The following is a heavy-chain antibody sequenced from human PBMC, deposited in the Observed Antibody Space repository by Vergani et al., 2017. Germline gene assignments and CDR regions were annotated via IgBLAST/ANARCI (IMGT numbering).Heavy chain of an antibody. V-gene: IGHV4-59*01. CDR3: ASSRIAARPYYYYMDV. Sequence: QVQLQESGPGLVKPSETLSLTCTVSGGSISSYYWSWIRHPPGKGLEWIGYIYYSGSTTYNPSLKSRVTISVDTSKNQFSLKLSSVTAADTAVYYCASSRIAARPYYYYMDVWGKGTTVTVSS. CDR2: IYYSGST. J-gene: IGHJ6*03. CDR1: GGSISSYY. D-gene: IGHD6-6*01.